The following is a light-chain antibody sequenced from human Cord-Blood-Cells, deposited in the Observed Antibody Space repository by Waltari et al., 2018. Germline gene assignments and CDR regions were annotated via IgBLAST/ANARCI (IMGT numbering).Light chain of an antibody. CDR2: DAS. CDR3: QQRSNWPPT. J-gene: IGKJ3*01. Sequence: EIVLTQSPATLSLSPGERATLSCRASQSVSSYLAWYQQKPGQAPRLLIYDASNRATGIAARVSGSGSGTDFTLTISRLDPEDFAVYYCQQRSNWPPTFGPGTKVDIK. CDR1: QSVSSY. V-gene: IGKV3-11*01.